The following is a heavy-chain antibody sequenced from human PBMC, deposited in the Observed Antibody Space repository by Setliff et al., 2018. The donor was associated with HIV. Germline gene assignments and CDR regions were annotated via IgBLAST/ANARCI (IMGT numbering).Heavy chain of an antibody. V-gene: IGHV4-39*01. CDR3: ARVGGTTWGVYYYYYYMDV. J-gene: IGHJ6*03. CDR1: GGSISSRSYY. D-gene: IGHD1-7*01. CDR2: IYYSGST. Sequence: PSETLSLTCTVSGGSISSRSYYWGWIRQPPGKGLEWIGSIYYSGSTDYDPSLKSRVTISVDTSKNQFSLKLSSVTAADTAVYYCARVGGTTWGVYYYYYYMDVWRKGTTVTVSS.